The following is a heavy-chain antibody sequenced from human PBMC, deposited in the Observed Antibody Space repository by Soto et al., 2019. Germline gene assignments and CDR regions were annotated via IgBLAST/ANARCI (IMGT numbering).Heavy chain of an antibody. CDR2: IYYSGSI. CDR1: GGSISSYY. CDR3: ARAYYDFWSGPLRWFDP. V-gene: IGHV4-59*01. Sequence: SETLSLTCTVSGGSISSYYWSWIRQPPGKGLEWIGYIYYSGSINYNPSLKSRVTISVDTSKNQFSLKLSSVTAADTAVYYCARAYYDFWSGPLRWFDPWGQGTLVTVSS. D-gene: IGHD3-3*01. J-gene: IGHJ5*02.